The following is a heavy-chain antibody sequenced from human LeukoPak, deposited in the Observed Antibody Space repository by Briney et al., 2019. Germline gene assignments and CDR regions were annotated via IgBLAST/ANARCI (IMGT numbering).Heavy chain of an antibody. J-gene: IGHJ4*02. D-gene: IGHD5-12*01. CDR2: LIPIFGTA. V-gene: IGHV1-69*01. CDR1: GGTRSSYA. CDR3: AREGGGDYDYSFDY. Sequence: SVKVSCKASGGTRSSYAISWVRQAPGQGLEWMGGLIPIFGTANYAQKFRGRLTITADESTSTAYMDLSSLRSEDTAVYSCAREGGGDYDYSFDYWGQGTLVTVSS.